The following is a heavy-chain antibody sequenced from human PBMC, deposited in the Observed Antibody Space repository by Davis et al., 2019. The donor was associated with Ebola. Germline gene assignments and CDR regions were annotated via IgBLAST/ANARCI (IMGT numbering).Heavy chain of an antibody. Sequence: GESLKISCAASGFIFSSYVMSWVRQAPGKGLEWVSTLGLSADTYYADSVKGRFTISRDNSKNTLYLQMNSLRAEDTALYYCAKDTAMVKSGKRFDYWGQGTLVTVSS. J-gene: IGHJ4*02. D-gene: IGHD5-18*01. CDR2: LGLSADT. V-gene: IGHV3-23*01. CDR1: GFIFSSYV. CDR3: AKDTAMVKSGKRFDY.